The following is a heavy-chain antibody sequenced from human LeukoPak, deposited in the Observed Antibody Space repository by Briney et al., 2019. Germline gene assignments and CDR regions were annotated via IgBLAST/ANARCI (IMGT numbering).Heavy chain of an antibody. Sequence: PGGPLRLSCAASGFTFSTYAMSRVRQAPGKGLEWVSTISGSGANTYYADSVRGRFTISRDNSKNTLYLQMNSLRAEDTAVYYCAKGLVGMPYDYWGQGTLVTVSS. CDR1: GFTFSTYA. J-gene: IGHJ4*02. CDR2: ISGSGANT. D-gene: IGHD2-2*01. V-gene: IGHV3-23*01. CDR3: AKGLVGMPYDY.